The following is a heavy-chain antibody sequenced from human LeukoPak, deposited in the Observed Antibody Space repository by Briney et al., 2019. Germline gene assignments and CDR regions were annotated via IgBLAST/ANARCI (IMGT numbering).Heavy chain of an antibody. Sequence: PSETLSLTCTVSGGSISSYYWSWIRQPPGKGLEWIGYIHYSGGITYYNPSLKSRVTMSVDTSKNQFSLKLSSVTAADTAVYYCAREAPSRDGYKHWGQETLVTVSS. CDR3: AREAPSRDGYKH. CDR1: GGSISSYY. J-gene: IGHJ4*02. V-gene: IGHV4-59*12. CDR2: IHYSGGIT. D-gene: IGHD5-24*01.